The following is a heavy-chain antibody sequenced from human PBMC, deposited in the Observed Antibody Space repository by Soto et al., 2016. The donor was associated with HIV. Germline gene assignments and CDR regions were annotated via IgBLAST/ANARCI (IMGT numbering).Heavy chain of an antibody. Sequence: EVQLLESGGGLVQPGGPLRLSCAASGFSFSTYAMSWVRQAPGKGLEWVASISGSGSSTYYADSVKGRFTISRDNSKNTLYLQMNSLRAEDTAVYYCTKDLPGRPVGARGRDYFDYWGQGTLVTVSS. CDR3: TKDLPGRPVGARGRDYFDY. J-gene: IGHJ4*02. D-gene: IGHD1-26*01. V-gene: IGHV3-23*01. CDR2: ISGSGSST. CDR1: GFSFSTYA.